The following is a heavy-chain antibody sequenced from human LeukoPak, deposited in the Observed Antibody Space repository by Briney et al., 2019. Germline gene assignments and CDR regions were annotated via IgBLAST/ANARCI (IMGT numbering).Heavy chain of an antibody. CDR1: GYTFTSYD. CDR2: MNPNSGNT. V-gene: IGHV1-8*03. D-gene: IGHD2-2*01. Sequence: ASVKVSCKASGYTFTSYDINWVRQATGQGLEWMGWMNPNSGNTGYAQKFQGRVTITRNTSISTAYMELSRLRSDDTAVYYCARAKRCSSTSCYAGYYYYYYYMDVWGKGTTVTISS. J-gene: IGHJ6*03. CDR3: ARAKRCSSTSCYAGYYYYYYYMDV.